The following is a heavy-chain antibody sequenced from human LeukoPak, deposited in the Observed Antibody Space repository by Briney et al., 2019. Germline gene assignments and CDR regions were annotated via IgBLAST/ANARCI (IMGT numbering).Heavy chain of an antibody. D-gene: IGHD5-18*01. Sequence: PSETLSLTCAVSGGSISSGGYSWSWIRQPPGKGLEWIGYIYHSGSTFYNPSLESRVTISLDRSKNQFSLKLRSVTAADTAVYYCARGRVDTAMGDYWGQGTLVTVSS. V-gene: IGHV4-30-2*01. J-gene: IGHJ4*02. CDR2: IYHSGST. CDR1: GGSISSGGYS. CDR3: ARGRVDTAMGDY.